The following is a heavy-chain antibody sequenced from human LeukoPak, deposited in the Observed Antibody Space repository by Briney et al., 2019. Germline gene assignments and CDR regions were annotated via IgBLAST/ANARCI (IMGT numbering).Heavy chain of an antibody. V-gene: IGHV4-4*02. CDR1: GGSISSSNW. CDR2: IYHSGST. D-gene: IGHD4-17*01. Sequence: SSETLSLTCAVSGGSISSSNWWSWVRQPPGKGLEWIGEIYHSGSTNYNPSLKSRITISVDKSKNQFSLKLSSVTAADTAVYYCAATNDYGDYVLAFDIWGQGTMVTVSS. J-gene: IGHJ3*02. CDR3: AATNDYGDYVLAFDI.